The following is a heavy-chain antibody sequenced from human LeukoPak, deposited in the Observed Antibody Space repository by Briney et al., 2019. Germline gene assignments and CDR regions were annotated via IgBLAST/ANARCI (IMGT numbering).Heavy chain of an antibody. V-gene: IGHV3-7*01. CDR1: GFTVSSNS. J-gene: IGHJ4*02. CDR2: IKQDGSEK. D-gene: IGHD2-15*01. Sequence: GGSLRLSCTVSGFTVSSNSMSWVRQAPGKGLEWVANIKQDGSEKYYVDSVKGRFTISRDNAKNSLYLQMNSLRAEDTAVYYCARMRGYCSGGSCYDDFDYWGQGTLVTVSS. CDR3: ARMRGYCSGGSCYDDFDY.